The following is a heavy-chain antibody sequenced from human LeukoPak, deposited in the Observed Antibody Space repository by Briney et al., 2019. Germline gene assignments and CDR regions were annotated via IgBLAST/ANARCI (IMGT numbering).Heavy chain of an antibody. CDR1: GFTFSSYS. Sequence: PGGSLRLPCAASGFTFSSYSMNWVRQAPGKGLEWISYISSGSSAIYYADSVKGRFTISRDNAKNSLYLQTNSLRAEDTAVYYCAAQSGSGSNYPDYWGQGTLVTVSS. J-gene: IGHJ4*02. D-gene: IGHD3-10*01. CDR3: AAQSGSGSNYPDY. V-gene: IGHV3-48*01. CDR2: ISSGSSAI.